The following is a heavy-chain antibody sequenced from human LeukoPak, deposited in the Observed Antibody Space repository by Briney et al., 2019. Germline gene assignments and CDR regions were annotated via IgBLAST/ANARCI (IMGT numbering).Heavy chain of an antibody. Sequence: GGSLRLSCAASGFTFINAWMNWVRQAPGKGLEWVGRIKTKADGGTTHYAAPVKGRFTVSRDDSKNTLYLQMNSLKVEDTAVYYCATGEYSSSAYYSYYYYMDVWGKGTTVTISS. J-gene: IGHJ6*03. CDR1: GFTFINAW. CDR3: ATGEYSSSAYYSYYYYMDV. CDR2: IKTKADGGTT. V-gene: IGHV3-15*01. D-gene: IGHD2-2*01.